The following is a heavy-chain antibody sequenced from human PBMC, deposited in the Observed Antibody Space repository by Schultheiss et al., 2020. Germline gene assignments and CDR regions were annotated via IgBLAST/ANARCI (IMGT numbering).Heavy chain of an antibody. CDR2: INSDGSST. V-gene: IGHV3-74*01. CDR1: GFTFSSYW. Sequence: GGSLRLSCAASGFTFSSYWMHWVRQAPGKGLVWVSRINSDGSSTSYADSVKGRFTISRDNAKNTLYLQMNSLRAEDTAVYYCARDSSDSSSWYPPFFYYYYGMDVWGQGTTVNVSS. CDR3: ARDSSDSSSWYPPFFYYYYGMDV. J-gene: IGHJ6*02. D-gene: IGHD6-13*01.